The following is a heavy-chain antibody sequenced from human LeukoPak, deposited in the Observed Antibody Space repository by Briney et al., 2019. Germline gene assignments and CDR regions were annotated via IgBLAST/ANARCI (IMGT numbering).Heavy chain of an antibody. J-gene: IGHJ4*02. V-gene: IGHV3-15*01. CDR2: IKSIPDGGTA. D-gene: IGHD2-2*01. Sequence: PGGSLRFSCAASGFTFSSAWMSWVRQAPGKGLEWVGRIKSIPDGGTADYAAPVKGRFSISRDDSKNTLYLQMSSLKTEDTAVYYCATIYCSTATCYGGFFDYWGQGILVTVSS. CDR3: ATIYCSTATCYGGFFDY. CDR1: GFTFSSAW.